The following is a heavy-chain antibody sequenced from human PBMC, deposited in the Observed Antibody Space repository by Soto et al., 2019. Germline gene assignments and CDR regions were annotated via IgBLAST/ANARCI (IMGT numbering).Heavy chain of an antibody. CDR2: IYYSGST. D-gene: IGHD3-3*01. CDR3: ARHHTIFGVVPLRGAFDI. V-gene: IGHV4-39*01. Sequence: SETLSLTCTVSGGSISSSSYYWGWIRQPPGKGLEWIGSIYYSGSTYYNPSLKSRVTISVDTSKNQFSLKLSSVTAADTAVYYCARHHTIFGVVPLRGAFDIWGQGTMVTVSS. J-gene: IGHJ3*02. CDR1: GGSISSSSYY.